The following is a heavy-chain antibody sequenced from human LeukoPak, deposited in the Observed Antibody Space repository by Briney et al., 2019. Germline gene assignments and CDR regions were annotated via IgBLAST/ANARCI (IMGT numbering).Heavy chain of an antibody. CDR2: IYHSGST. D-gene: IGHD3-10*01. J-gene: IGHJ4*02. Sequence: PSETLSLTCAVSGGSVSSNSWWSWVRQPPGKGLEWTGEIYHSGSTNYNPSLKSRVTISVDKSDNQFSLKLSSVTAADTAVYYCARKLYDSGTCDYWGQGTLVTVSS. V-gene: IGHV4-4*02. CDR3: ARKLYDSGTCDY. CDR1: GGSVSSNSW.